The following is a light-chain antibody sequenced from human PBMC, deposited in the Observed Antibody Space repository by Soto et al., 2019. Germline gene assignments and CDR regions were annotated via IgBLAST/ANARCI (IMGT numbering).Light chain of an antibody. J-gene: IGKJ5*01. CDR1: QAISTW. Sequence: DIQMTQSPSSVSASVGDRVVITCRASQAISTWLAWYQQKPGKAPKLLIYGASSLQSGVPSRFSGSRSQTDFSLIISSLQPEDFATYYCQQANSFPITFGVGTRLEIK. V-gene: IGKV1-12*01. CDR3: QQANSFPIT. CDR2: GAS.